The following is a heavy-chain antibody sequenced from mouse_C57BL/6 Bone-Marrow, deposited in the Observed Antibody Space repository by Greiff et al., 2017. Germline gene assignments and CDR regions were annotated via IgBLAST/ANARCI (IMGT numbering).Heavy chain of an antibody. Sequence: VQVVESGPGLVAPSQSLSITCTVSGFSLTSYGVAWVRQSPGKGLEWLGVIWGVGSTNYNAALKSRLSISKDNSKSQVFLKMNSLQTDDTAMYYCARNWDSYAMDYWGQGTSVTVSS. CDR2: IWGVGST. CDR3: ARNWDSYAMDY. D-gene: IGHD4-1*01. J-gene: IGHJ4*01. CDR1: GFSLTSYG. V-gene: IGHV2-6*01.